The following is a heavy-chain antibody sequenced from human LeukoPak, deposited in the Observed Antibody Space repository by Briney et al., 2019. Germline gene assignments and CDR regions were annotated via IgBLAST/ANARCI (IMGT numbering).Heavy chain of an antibody. Sequence: ASVKVSCKVSGYTLTELSMHWVRQAPGQGLEWMGWIHPYSGGTNYAQKFQGRVTMTRDTSISTAYMELSTLRSDDTAVYFCARACTSGCSDLDYWGQGTLVTVSS. CDR2: IHPYSGGT. J-gene: IGHJ4*02. V-gene: IGHV1-2*02. CDR3: ARACTSGCSDLDY. CDR1: GYTLTELS. D-gene: IGHD6-19*01.